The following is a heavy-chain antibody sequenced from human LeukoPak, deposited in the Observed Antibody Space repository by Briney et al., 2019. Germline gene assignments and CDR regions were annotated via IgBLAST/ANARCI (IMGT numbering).Heavy chain of an antibody. J-gene: IGHJ3*02. D-gene: IGHD2/OR15-2a*01. CDR3: ARDGGEALFLSRAFDI. V-gene: IGHV1-2*02. CDR2: INPNSGGT. Sequence: GASVKVSCKASGYTFTGYYMHWGRQAPGQGREWRGWINPNSGGTNYAQKFHDRVTMTSDTSLSTAYMELSRLRSDDTAVYYCARDGGEALFLSRAFDIWGQGTMVTVSS. CDR1: GYTFTGYY.